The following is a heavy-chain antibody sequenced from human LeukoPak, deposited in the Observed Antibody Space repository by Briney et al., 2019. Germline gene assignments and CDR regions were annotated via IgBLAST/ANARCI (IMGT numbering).Heavy chain of an antibody. CDR2: IIPIFGTT. D-gene: IGHD3-10*01. V-gene: IGHV1-69*05. CDR3: ARSVTVVRGVLRKTHHASDV. Sequence: SSVKVSCKASGGVFSNYAISWVRQAPGHGLEWMGGIIPIFGTTNYAQDFQGRVMITTDKATSTAHMELRSLSTGDTAVYYCARSVTVVRGVLRKTHHASDVWGQGTMVIVSS. CDR1: GGVFSNYA. J-gene: IGHJ3*01.